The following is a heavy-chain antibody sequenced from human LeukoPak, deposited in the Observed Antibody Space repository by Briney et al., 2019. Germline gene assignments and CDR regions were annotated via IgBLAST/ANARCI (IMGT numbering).Heavy chain of an antibody. V-gene: IGHV3-30*02. CDR3: AKVLYSGYDSLGY. CDR1: GFTFSSYG. CDR2: IRYDGSNK. Sequence: GGSLRLSCAASGFTFSSYGMHWVRQAPGKGLEWVAFIRYDGSNKYYADSVKGRFTISRDNSKNTLYLQMNSLRAEDTAVYYCAKVLYSGYDSLGYWGRGTLVTVSS. J-gene: IGHJ4*02. D-gene: IGHD5-12*01.